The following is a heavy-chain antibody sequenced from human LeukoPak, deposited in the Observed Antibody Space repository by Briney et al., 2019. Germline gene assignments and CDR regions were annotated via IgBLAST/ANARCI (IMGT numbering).Heavy chain of an antibody. J-gene: IGHJ4*02. D-gene: IGHD2-8*01. CDR2: ITSRSSYI. V-gene: IGHV3-21*01. Sequence: GGSLRLSCAASGFTFSSYSMNWVRQAPGKGLEWVSSITSRSSYIYYADSVKGRFTISRDNAKKSLYLQMNSLRAEDTAVYYCAREYVSDYWGQGTLVTVSS. CDR3: AREYVSDY. CDR1: GFTFSSYS.